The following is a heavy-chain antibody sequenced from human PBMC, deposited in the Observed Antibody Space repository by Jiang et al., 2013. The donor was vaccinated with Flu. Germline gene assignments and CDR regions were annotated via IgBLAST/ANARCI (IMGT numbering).Heavy chain of an antibody. CDR1: GFTFSSYG. J-gene: IGHJ1*01. Sequence: VQLVESGGGVVQPGRSLRLSCAASGFTFSSYGMHWVRQAPGKGLEWVAVISYDGSNKYYADSVKGRFTISRDNSKNTLYLQMNSLRAEDTAVYYCAKERTTVTIGEYFQHWGQGTLVTVSS. D-gene: IGHD4-17*01. V-gene: IGHV3-30*18. CDR2: ISYDGSNK. CDR3: AKERTTVTIGEYFQH.